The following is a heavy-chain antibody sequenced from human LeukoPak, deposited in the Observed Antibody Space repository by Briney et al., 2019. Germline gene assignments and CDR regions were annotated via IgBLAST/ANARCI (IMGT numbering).Heavy chain of an antibody. CDR2: ISAYNGNT. Sequence: GASVKVSCKASGYTFTSYGISWVRQAPGQGLEWMGWISAYNGNTNYAQKLQGRVTMTTDTSTSTAYMELRSLRSDDTAVYYCVLIVATMRWFDYWGQGTLVTVSS. CDR3: VLIVATMRWFDY. D-gene: IGHD5-12*01. V-gene: IGHV1-18*01. J-gene: IGHJ4*02. CDR1: GYTFTSYG.